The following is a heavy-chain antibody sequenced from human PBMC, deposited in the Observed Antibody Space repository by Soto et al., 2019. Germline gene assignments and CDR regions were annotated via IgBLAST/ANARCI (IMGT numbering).Heavy chain of an antibody. CDR2: VYYSGST. Sequence: KPSETLSLTCAVSGYSISNGDYWGWIRQAPGKGLEWIGSVYYSGSTHYEPSLRGRIAISVDTLKNQFSLRLPSVTAADTAMYFCARNPSTYFDSWGQGIPVTVSS. CDR1: GYSISNGDY. V-gene: IGHV4-38-2*01. CDR3: ARNPSTYFDS. J-gene: IGHJ4*02.